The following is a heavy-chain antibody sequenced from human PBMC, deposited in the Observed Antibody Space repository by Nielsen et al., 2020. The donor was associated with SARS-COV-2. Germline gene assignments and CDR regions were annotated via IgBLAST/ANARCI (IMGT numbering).Heavy chain of an antibody. CDR3: ARSYPLFDP. Sequence: GESLKISCAASGFTFDDYAMHWVRQAPGKGLEWVSLISGDGGSTYYADSVKGRFTISRDNSKNSLYLQMNSLRAEDTAVYYCARSYPLFDPWGQGTLVTVSS. J-gene: IGHJ5*02. CDR2: ISGDGGST. CDR1: GFTFDDYA. D-gene: IGHD5-24*01. V-gene: IGHV3-43*02.